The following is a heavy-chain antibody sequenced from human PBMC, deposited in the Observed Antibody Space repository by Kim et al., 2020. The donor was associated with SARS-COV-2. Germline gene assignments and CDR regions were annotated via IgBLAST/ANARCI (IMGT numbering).Heavy chain of an antibody. D-gene: IGHD6-19*01. CDR2: VNGDGSTT. CDR1: GFTFSSYW. J-gene: IGHJ4*01. Sequence: GGSLRLSCAASGFTFSSYWMHWVRQAPGKGLVWVSRVNGDGSTTNYADSVKGLFTISRDNAENTLYLQMNSLRAEDTAVYYCTRDLSGSNSGWGTDYWG. V-gene: IGHV3-74*01. CDR3: TRDLSGSNSGWGTDY.